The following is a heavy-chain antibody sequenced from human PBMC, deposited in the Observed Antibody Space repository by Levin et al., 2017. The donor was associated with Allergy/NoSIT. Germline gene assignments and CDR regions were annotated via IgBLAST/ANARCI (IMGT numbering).Heavy chain of an antibody. V-gene: IGHV1-69*04. J-gene: IGHJ6*02. D-gene: IGHD2-2*01. CDR2: IIPILGIA. CDR1: GGTFSSYA. CDR3: ARYQLPEEDYYYYYGMDV. Sequence: GASVKVSCKASGGTFSSYAISWVRQAPGQGLEWMGRIIPILGIANYAQKFQGRVTITADKSTSTAYMELSSLRSEDTAVYYCARYQLPEEDYYYYYGMDVWGQGTTVTVSS.